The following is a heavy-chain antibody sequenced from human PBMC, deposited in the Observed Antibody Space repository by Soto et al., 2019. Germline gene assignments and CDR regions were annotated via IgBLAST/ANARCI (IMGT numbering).Heavy chain of an antibody. D-gene: IGHD5-12*01. V-gene: IGHV1-69*05. Sequence: QVQLVQSGAEVKKPGSSVKVSCKASGGTFSSYAINWVRQAPGQGPEWMGGGIPIVGTGNYAQNFQGKVTXTXDXXTSTAYMELSSLRSEDTAVYACARGGYRGYDYLDYWGQGTLVTVSS. J-gene: IGHJ4*02. CDR2: GIPIVGTG. CDR1: GGTFSSYA. CDR3: ARGGYRGYDYLDY.